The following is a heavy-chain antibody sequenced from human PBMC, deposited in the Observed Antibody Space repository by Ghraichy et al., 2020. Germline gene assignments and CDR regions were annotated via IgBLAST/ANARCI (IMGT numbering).Heavy chain of an antibody. V-gene: IGHV1-69*13. D-gene: IGHD3-10*01. CDR1: GGTFSSYA. CDR3: ARGSGWGSARANWFDP. J-gene: IGHJ5*02. CDR2: IIPIFGTA. Sequence: SVKVSCKASGGTFSSYAISWVRQAPGQWLEWMGGIIPIFGTANYAQKFQGRVTITADESTSTAYMELSSLRSEDTAVYYCARGSGWGSARANWFDPWGQGTLVTVSS.